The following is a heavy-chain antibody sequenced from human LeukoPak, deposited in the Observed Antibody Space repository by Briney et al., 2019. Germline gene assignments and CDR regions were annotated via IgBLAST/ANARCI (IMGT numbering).Heavy chain of an antibody. D-gene: IGHD2-2*01. CDR1: GFTFGDYA. CDR3: ARAVLGGYCSSTSCYADDY. V-gene: IGHV3-49*04. J-gene: IGHJ4*02. CDR2: SRSKAYGGTT. Sequence: PGRSLRLSCTASGFTFGDYAMSWVRQAPGKGLEWVGFSRSKAYGGTTEYAASVKGRFTISRDDSKSIAYLQMNSLRAEDTAVYYCARAVLGGYCSSTSCYADDYWGQGTLVTVSS.